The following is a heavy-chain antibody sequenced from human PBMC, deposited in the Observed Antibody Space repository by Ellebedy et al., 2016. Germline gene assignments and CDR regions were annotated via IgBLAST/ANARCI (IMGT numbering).Heavy chain of an antibody. CDR3: ARGKGGTVVTLDY. D-gene: IGHD4-23*01. CDR2: ISGSGGST. V-gene: IGHV3-23*01. J-gene: IGHJ4*02. CDR1: GFTFSSYA. Sequence: GGSLRLXXAASGFTFSSYAMSWVRQAPGKGLEWVSAISGSGGSTYYADSVKGRFTISRDNSKNTLYLQMNSLRAEDTAVYYCARGKGGTVVTLDYWGQGTLVTVSS.